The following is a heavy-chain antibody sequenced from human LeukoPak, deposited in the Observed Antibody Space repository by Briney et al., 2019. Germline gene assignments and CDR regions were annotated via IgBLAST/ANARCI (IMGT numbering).Heavy chain of an antibody. D-gene: IGHD6-19*01. J-gene: IGHJ4*02. V-gene: IGHV3-23*01. CDR1: GFTFSSYA. CDR2: ISESGSST. CDR3: TKDHGFYNSGWHPLFDQ. Sequence: HPGGSLRLSCAASGFTFSSYAMSWVGHSPGKGLEGVSTISESGSSTYYTDSVKGRFTFSRDNSKNTLLLQMNSLRAEDTAVYYCTKDHGFYNSGWHPLFDQWGQGTLVTVSS.